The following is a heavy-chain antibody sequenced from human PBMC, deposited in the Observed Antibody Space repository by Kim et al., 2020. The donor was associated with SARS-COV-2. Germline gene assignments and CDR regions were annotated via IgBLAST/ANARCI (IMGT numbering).Heavy chain of an antibody. V-gene: IGHV4-59*01. Sequence: SQTLSLTCTVSGGSISSYYWSWIRQPPGKGLEWIGYIYYSGSTNYNPSLKSRVTISVDTSKNQFSLKLSSVTAADTAVYYCARDIYGMDVWGQGTTVTVSS. CDR2: IYYSGST. CDR3: ARDIYGMDV. CDR1: GGSISSYY. J-gene: IGHJ6*02.